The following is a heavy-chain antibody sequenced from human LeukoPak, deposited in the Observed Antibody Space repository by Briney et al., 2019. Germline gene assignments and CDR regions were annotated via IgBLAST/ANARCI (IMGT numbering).Heavy chain of an antibody. Sequence: SETLSLTCTVSCGSISISSYYWAWIRQPPGKGLEWIGNIYYSGSTYYNPSLKSRVTISVDTDKNQFSLKLSSVTAADTDVYYCERLRYSRGWYSWFDPWGQGTLVTVSS. D-gene: IGHD6-19*01. CDR3: ERLRYSRGWYSWFDP. CDR2: IYYSGST. J-gene: IGHJ5*02. V-gene: IGHV4-39*01. CDR1: CGSISISSYY.